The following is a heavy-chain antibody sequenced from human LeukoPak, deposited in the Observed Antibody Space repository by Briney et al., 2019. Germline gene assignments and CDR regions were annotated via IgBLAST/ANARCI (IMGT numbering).Heavy chain of an antibody. V-gene: IGHV3-7*01. CDR3: ARDPGCSSTSCQYYFDY. CDR2: IKQDGGEK. CDR1: GFTFSSYW. J-gene: IGHJ4*02. D-gene: IGHD2-2*01. Sequence: PGGSLRLSCAASGFTFSSYWMSWVRQAPGKGLEWVANIKQDGGEKYYVDSVKGRFTISRDNAKNSLYLQMNSLRAEDTAVYYCARDPGCSSTSCQYYFDYWGQGTLVTVSS.